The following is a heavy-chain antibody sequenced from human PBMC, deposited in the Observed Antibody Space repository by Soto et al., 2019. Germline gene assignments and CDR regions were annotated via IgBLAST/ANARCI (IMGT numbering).Heavy chain of an antibody. CDR3: ARRPQWLEHFDY. CDR1: GYTFTGYY. J-gene: IGHJ4*02. V-gene: IGHV1-2*04. CDR2: INPNSGGT. D-gene: IGHD6-19*01. Sequence: ASVKVSCKASGYTFTGYYMHWVRQAPGQGLEWMGWINPNSGGTNYAQKFQGWVTMTRETSISTAYMELSRLRSDDTAVYYCARRPQWLEHFDYWGQGTLVTVSS.